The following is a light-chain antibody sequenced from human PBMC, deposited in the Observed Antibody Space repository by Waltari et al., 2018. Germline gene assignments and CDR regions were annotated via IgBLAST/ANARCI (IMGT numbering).Light chain of an antibody. CDR1: QSVSNY. CDR2: DAT. J-gene: IGKJ4*01. V-gene: IGKV3-11*01. Sequence: EIVLTQSPATLSLSPGERATLSCRASQSVSNYLAWYQQKPGQAPRLLIYDATNRAPGIPARFSGSWSGTDFALTISSLEPEDFAVYYCQQRNNWPTFGGGTKVEIK. CDR3: QQRNNWPT.